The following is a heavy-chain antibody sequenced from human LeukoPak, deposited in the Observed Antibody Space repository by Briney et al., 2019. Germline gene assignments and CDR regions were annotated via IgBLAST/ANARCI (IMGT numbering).Heavy chain of an antibody. CDR2: HYYSGST. J-gene: IGHJ5*02. CDR3: ARHRYCTNGVCYLVPRAFDP. Sequence: AETLSLTYIFSGGPMHRCNYQWVWILQPPGKGLEWIGSHYYSGSTYYNPSLKSRVTISVDTSKNQFSLKLSSVTAADTAVYYCARHRYCTNGVCYLVPRAFDPWGQGTLVTVSS. V-gene: IGHV4-39*01. CDR1: GGPMHRCNYQ. D-gene: IGHD2-8*01.